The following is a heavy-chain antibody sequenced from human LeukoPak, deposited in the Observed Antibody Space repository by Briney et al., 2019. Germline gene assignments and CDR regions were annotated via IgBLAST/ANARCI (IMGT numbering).Heavy chain of an antibody. D-gene: IGHD3-10*01. CDR2: IRYDGNNK. CDR3: AKEFGSGNFLYYVDV. CDR1: GFTFSSYG. J-gene: IGHJ6*03. V-gene: IGHV3-30*02. Sequence: GGSLRLSCAASGFTFSSYGMHWVRQAPGKGLEWVAFIRYDGNNKYYAESVKGRFTISRDNSKNTLYLQMNSLRTEDTAVYYCAKEFGSGNFLYYVDVWGKGTTVTVSS.